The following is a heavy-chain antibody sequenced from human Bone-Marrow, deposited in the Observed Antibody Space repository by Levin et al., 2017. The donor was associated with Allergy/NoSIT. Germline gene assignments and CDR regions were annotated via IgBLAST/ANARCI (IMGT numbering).Heavy chain of an antibody. CDR1: GFTFSSYG. Sequence: LSLTCAASGFTFSSYGMHWVRQAPGKGLEWVAVISYDGSNKYYADSVKGRFTISRDNSKNTLYLQMNSLRAEDTAVYYCAKAQTYYYGSGSFFFDIWGQGTMVTVSS. CDR2: ISYDGSNK. V-gene: IGHV3-30*18. J-gene: IGHJ3*02. CDR3: AKAQTYYYGSGSFFFDI. D-gene: IGHD3-10*01.